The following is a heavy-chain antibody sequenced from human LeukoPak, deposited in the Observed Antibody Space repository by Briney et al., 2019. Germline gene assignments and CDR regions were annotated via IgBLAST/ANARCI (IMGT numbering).Heavy chain of an antibody. V-gene: IGHV4-59*08. J-gene: IGHJ4*02. D-gene: IGHD3-22*01. CDR2: IYYSGST. CDR1: GGSISSLY. CDR3: AVESYENSNYSPEVPGT. Sequence: SSETLSLTCTVSGGSISSLYYSWIRQPPGKGLEWIGYIYYSGSTNYNPSLKSRVTISVDTSKNQFSLKLSSVTAADTAVYYCAVESYENSNYSPEVPGTWGQGTLVTVSS.